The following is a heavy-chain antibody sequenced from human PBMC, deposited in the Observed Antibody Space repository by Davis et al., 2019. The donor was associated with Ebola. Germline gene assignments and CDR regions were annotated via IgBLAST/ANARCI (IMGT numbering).Heavy chain of an antibody. D-gene: IGHD1-26*01. V-gene: IGHV1-8*02. CDR2: IIPILGIA. J-gene: IGHJ6*02. CDR1: GYTFTSYG. CDR3: ASFRVVGATGPGDYYYGMDV. Sequence: ASVKVSCRASGYTFTSYGISWVRQATGQGLEWMGRIIPILGIANYAQKFQGRVTMTRNTSISTAYMELSSLRSEDTAVYYCASFRVVGATGPGDYYYGMDVWGQGTTVTVSS.